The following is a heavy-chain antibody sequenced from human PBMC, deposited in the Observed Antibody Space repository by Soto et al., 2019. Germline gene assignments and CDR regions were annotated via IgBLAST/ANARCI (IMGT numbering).Heavy chain of an antibody. CDR2: INAGNGNT. D-gene: IGHD2-15*01. CDR3: ARGYCSGGSCPVYFQH. V-gene: IGHV1-3*01. CDR1: GYTFTSYA. J-gene: IGHJ1*01. Sequence: GASVKVSCKASGYTFTSYAMHWVRQAPGQRLEWMGWINAGNGNTKYSQKFQGRVTITRDTSASTAYMELSSLRSEDTAVYYCARGYCSGGSCPVYFQHWGQGTLVTVSS.